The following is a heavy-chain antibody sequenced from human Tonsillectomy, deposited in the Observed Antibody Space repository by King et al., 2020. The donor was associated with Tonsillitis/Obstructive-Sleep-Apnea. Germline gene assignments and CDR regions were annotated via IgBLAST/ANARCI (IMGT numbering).Heavy chain of an antibody. V-gene: IGHV3-33*01. J-gene: IGHJ4*02. CDR3: ARGGWYKYHPIDY. Sequence: QLVQSGGGVVQPGRSLRLSCAASGFTFSSYGMHWVRQAPGKGLEWVAVIWYDGSNKYYADSVKGRFTISRDNSKNPLYLQMNSLRAEDTAVYYCARGGWYKYHPIDYWGQGTLVTVSS. CDR2: IWYDGSNK. CDR1: GFTFSSYG. D-gene: IGHD6-19*01.